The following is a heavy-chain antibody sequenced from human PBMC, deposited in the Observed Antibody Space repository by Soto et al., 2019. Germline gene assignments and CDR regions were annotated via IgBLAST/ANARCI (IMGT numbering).Heavy chain of an antibody. J-gene: IGHJ4*02. CDR3: GRESGYSPPRY. V-gene: IGHV4-59*01. CDR1: GGSISSYY. D-gene: IGHD3-22*01. CDR2: IYYSGST. Sequence: SETLSLTCTVSGGSISSYYWSWIRQPPGKGLEWIGYIYYSGSTNYNPSLKSRVTISVDTSKNQFSLKLSSVTAADTAVYYCGRESGYSPPRYWGQGTLVTVSS.